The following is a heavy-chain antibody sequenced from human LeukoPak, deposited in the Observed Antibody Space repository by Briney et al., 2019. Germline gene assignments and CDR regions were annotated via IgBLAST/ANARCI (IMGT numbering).Heavy chain of an antibody. CDR3: ARGAYCSGGSCPLDY. CDR2: IYYSGNT. CDR1: GGSIGSYY. D-gene: IGHD2-15*01. J-gene: IGHJ4*02. Sequence: SETLSLTCTVSGGSIGSYYWSWIRQPPGKGLEWIGYIYYSGNTNYNPSLKSRVTISVDTSKNQFSLKLSSVTAADTAVYYCARGAYCSGGSCPLDYWGQGTLVTVSS. V-gene: IGHV4-59*01.